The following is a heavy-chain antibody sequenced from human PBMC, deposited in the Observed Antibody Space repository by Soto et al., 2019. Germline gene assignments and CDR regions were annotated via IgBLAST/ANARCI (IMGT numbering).Heavy chain of an antibody. CDR3: ARGNYYDSSGYLDY. CDR2: IYYSGST. Sequence: NPSETLSLTCTVSGGSISSGDYYWSWIRQPPGKGLEWIGYIYYSGSTYYNPSLKSRVTISVDTSKNQFSLKLSSVTAADTAVYYCARGNYYDSSGYLDYWGQGTLVTVSS. CDR1: GGSISSGDYY. D-gene: IGHD3-22*01. V-gene: IGHV4-30-4*01. J-gene: IGHJ4*02.